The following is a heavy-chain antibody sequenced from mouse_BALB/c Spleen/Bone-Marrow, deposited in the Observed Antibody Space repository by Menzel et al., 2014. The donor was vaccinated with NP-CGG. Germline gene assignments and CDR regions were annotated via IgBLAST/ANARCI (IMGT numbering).Heavy chain of an antibody. J-gene: IGHJ3*01. Sequence: QVQLKESGAELVKPGASVKLSCKASGYTFTTYWMHWVKLRPGQGFEWIGEINPTNGGTNYNEKFKRKATLTVEKFSSTAYMQLSSLTSEDSTVYYCAIWGRLAYWGQGTLVTVSA. CDR3: AIWGRLAY. CDR2: INPTNGGT. CDR1: GYTFTTYW. V-gene: IGHV1S16*01.